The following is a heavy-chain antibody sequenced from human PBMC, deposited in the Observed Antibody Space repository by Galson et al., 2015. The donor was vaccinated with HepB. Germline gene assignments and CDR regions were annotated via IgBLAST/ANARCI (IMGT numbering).Heavy chain of an antibody. D-gene: IGHD6-19*01. J-gene: IGHJ3*02. Sequence: CAISGDSVSSNSAAWNWIRQSPSRGLEWLGRTYYRSKWYNDYAVSVKSRITINPDTSKNQFSLQLNSVTPEDTAVYYCARDLDLSSGLGENAFDIWGQGTMVTVSS. CDR2: TYYRSKWYN. CDR1: GDSVSSNSAA. V-gene: IGHV6-1*01. CDR3: ARDLDLSSGLGENAFDI.